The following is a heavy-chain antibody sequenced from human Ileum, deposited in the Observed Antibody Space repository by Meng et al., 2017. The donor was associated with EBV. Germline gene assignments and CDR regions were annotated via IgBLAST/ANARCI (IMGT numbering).Heavy chain of an antibody. CDR3: ARAHPVVYFFDY. Sequence: QLQLQASGSGLANPSQTLSLTCAVSGGSISSGGHSWSWIRQPPGKGLEWIGDIQHSGSTYYNPSLKSRVTISVDRSRNQFSLKLSSVTAADTAVYYCARAHPVVYFFDYWGQGTLVTVSS. CDR2: IQHSGST. V-gene: IGHV4-30-2*01. D-gene: IGHD4-23*01. CDR1: GGSISSGGHS. J-gene: IGHJ4*02.